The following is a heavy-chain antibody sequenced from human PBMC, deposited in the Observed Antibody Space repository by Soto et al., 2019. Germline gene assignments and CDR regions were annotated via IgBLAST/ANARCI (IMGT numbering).Heavy chain of an antibody. Sequence: PSETLSLTCTVSGGSISSYYWSWIRQPPGKGLEWIGYIYYSGSTNYNPSLKSRVTISVDTSKNQFSLKLSSVTAADTAVYYCARDRGYSYYYDSSGSTWFDPWGQGTLVT. J-gene: IGHJ5*02. CDR3: ARDRGYSYYYDSSGSTWFDP. CDR1: GGSISSYY. CDR2: IYYSGST. V-gene: IGHV4-59*01. D-gene: IGHD3-22*01.